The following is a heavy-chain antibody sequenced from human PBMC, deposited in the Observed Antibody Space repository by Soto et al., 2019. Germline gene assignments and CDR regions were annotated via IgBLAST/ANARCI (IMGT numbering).Heavy chain of an antibody. D-gene: IGHD2-21*02. Sequence: QPGGSLRLSCAASGFTFSSYAMHWVRQAPGKWLEWVAVISYDGSNKYYADSVKGRFTISRDNSKNTLYLQMNSLRAEDTAAYYCARVQLAYCGGDCPAGLDVWGQGXTVTVYS. CDR3: ARVQLAYCGGDCPAGLDV. J-gene: IGHJ6*02. CDR1: GFTFSSYA. CDR2: ISYDGSNK. V-gene: IGHV3-30-3*01.